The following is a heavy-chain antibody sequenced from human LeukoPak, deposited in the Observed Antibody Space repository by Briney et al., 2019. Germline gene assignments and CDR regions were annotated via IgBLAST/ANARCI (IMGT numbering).Heavy chain of an antibody. V-gene: IGHV3-30-3*01. CDR2: ISYDGSNK. Sequence: PGRSLRLSCAASGFTFSSYAMHWVRQAPGKGLEWVAVISYDGSNKYYADSVKGQFTISRDNSKNTLYLQMNSLRAEDTAVYYCARTDYYDSSGYSQIDYWGQGTLVTVSS. D-gene: IGHD3-22*01. CDR3: ARTDYYDSSGYSQIDY. CDR1: GFTFSSYA. J-gene: IGHJ4*02.